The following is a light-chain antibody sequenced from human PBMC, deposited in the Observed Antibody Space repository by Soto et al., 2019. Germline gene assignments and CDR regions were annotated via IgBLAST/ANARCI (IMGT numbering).Light chain of an antibody. CDR2: STS. J-gene: IGLJ2*01. CDR3: LLYYGGAFV. V-gene: IGLV7-43*01. CDR1: TGAVTSGYY. Sequence: QSVVTQEPALTVSPGGTVTLTCASSTGAVTSGYYPNWFQQKPGQAPRALIYSTSNKHYWTPARFSGSLLGGKAALTLSGVQPEDEAEYYCLLYYGGAFVFGGGTKVTVL.